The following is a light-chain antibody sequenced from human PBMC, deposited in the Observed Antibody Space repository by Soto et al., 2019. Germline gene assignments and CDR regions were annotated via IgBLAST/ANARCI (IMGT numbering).Light chain of an antibody. CDR2: DAS. CDR1: QSIATY. J-gene: IGKJ5*01. Sequence: DIQMTQSPSALSASVGDRVTITCRASQSIATYLTWYQQKPGKAHKLLIYDASSLKSGVPSRFSGSGSGTEFTLTIRSLQPDDFATYYCQHYNSYPITFGQGTRLEI. CDR3: QHYNSYPIT. V-gene: IGKV1-5*01.